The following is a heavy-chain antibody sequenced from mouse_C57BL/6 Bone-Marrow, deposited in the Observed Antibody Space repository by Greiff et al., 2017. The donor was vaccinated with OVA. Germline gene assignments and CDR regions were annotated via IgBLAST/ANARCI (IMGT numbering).Heavy chain of an antibody. CDR3: GIYYSNYVDY. V-gene: IGHV14-3*01. Sequence: EVQLQQSVAELVRPGASVKLSCKASGYNITNSYMHWVKQRPGQGLEWIGRIDPTNGNTKYAPKFQGKATITADTSSNTAYLQLSSLTSEDTAIYNYGIYYSNYVDYWGQGTTLTVSS. J-gene: IGHJ2*01. CDR2: IDPTNGNT. D-gene: IGHD2-5*01. CDR1: GYNITNSY.